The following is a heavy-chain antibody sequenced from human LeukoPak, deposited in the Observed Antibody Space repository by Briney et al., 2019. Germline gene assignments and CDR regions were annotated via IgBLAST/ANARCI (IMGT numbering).Heavy chain of an antibody. Sequence: SETLSLTCTVSGGSISSGSYYWSWIRQPAGKGLEWIGRIYTSGSINYNPSLKSRVTISVDTSKNQFSLKLSSVTAADTAVYYCAREDARRDDFWSGYYYYYYYMDVWGKGTTVTVSS. J-gene: IGHJ6*03. CDR2: IYTSGSI. CDR1: GGSISSGSYY. CDR3: AREDARRDDFWSGYYYYYYYMDV. V-gene: IGHV4-61*02. D-gene: IGHD3-3*01.